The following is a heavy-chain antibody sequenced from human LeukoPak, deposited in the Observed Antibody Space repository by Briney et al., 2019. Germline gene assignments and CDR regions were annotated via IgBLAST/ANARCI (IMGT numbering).Heavy chain of an antibody. CDR3: TSSYYDFWSAYLDY. CDR1: GFTFCNAW. CDR2: IKSKTDGGTT. V-gene: IGHV3-15*07. J-gene: IGHJ4*02. Sequence: PGGSLRLSCAASGFTFCNAWMNWVRQAPGKGLEWVGRIKSKTDGGTTDYAAPVKGRFTISRDDSKNTLYLQMNSLKTEDTAVYYCTSSYYDFWSAYLDYWGRGTLVTVSS. D-gene: IGHD3-3*01.